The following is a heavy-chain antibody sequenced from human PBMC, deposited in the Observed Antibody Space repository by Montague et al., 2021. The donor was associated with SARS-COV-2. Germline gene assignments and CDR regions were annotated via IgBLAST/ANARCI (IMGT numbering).Heavy chain of an antibody. CDR3: ARHYGVVVPAAIYYYYGMDV. J-gene: IGHJ6*02. CDR1: AGSISSHY. CDR2: VYYTGST. Sequence: SETLSLTCTVSAGSISSHYWSWIRQPPGKALEWIGYVYYTGSTKYNPSLKSRVTMSVDTSKNQFSLKLSSVTAADTAVYYCARHYGVVVPAAIYYYYGMDVWGQGTTVTVSS. V-gene: IGHV4-59*08. D-gene: IGHD2-2*02.